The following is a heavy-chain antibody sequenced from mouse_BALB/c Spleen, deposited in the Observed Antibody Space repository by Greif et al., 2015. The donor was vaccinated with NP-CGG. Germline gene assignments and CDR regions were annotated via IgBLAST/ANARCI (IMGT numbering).Heavy chain of an antibody. CDR3: ARDQGGNYEGAMDC. CDR1: GFAFSSYG. CDR2: INSNGGST. Sequence: EVKLMESGGGLVQPGGSLKLSCAASGFAFSSYGMSWVRQTPDKRLELVATINSNGGSTYYPDSVKGRFTISRDNAKNTLYLQMSSLKSEDTAMYYCARDQGGNYEGAMDCWGQGTSVTVSS. D-gene: IGHD2-1*01. V-gene: IGHV5-6-3*01. J-gene: IGHJ4*01.